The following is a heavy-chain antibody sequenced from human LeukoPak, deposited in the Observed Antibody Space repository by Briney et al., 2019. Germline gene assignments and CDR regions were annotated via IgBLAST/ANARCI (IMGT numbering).Heavy chain of an antibody. V-gene: IGHV1-2*06. CDR1: GYTFTGYY. J-gene: IGHJ3*02. D-gene: IGHD3-22*01. Sequence: ASVKVSCKASGYTFTGYYMHWVRQAPGQGLEWMGRINPNSGGTNYAQKFQGRVTMTRDTSISAAYMELSRLRSDDTAVYYCAYYYDSSGYYSKHDFDIWGQGTMVTVSS. CDR2: INPNSGGT. CDR3: AYYYDSSGYYSKHDFDI.